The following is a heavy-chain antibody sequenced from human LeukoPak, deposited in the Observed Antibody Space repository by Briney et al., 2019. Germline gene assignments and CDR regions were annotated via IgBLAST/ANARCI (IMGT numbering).Heavy chain of an antibody. CDR1: GFTFSRYA. CDR2: ISSNGGST. CDR3: ARDRDYSSRGASYI. Sequence: GGSLRLTCSASGFTFSRYAMYWVRQAPGKGLEYASAISSNGGSTYYGDSVKGRFTISRDNSKNTLYLQMNSLRAEDTAVYYCARDRDYSSRGASYIRGEGAMVTVSS. D-gene: IGHD4-11*01. J-gene: IGHJ3*02. V-gene: IGHV3-64*04.